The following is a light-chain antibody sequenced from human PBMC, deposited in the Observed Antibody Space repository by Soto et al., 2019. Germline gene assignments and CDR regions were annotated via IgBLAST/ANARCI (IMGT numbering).Light chain of an antibody. CDR1: SEDIGGYNY. Sequence: QSALTQPASVSGSPGQSITIPCTGSSEDIGGYNYVSWYQQHPGRAPKLVIYKVSDRPSGVSTRFSASKSGNTASLTISGLQAEDEADYYCSSYSTTTTPQWVFGGGTKLTVL. CDR2: KVS. J-gene: IGLJ3*02. V-gene: IGLV2-14*01. CDR3: SSYSTTTTPQWV.